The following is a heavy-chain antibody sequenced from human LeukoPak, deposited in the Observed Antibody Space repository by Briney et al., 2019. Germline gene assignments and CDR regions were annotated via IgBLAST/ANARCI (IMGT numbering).Heavy chain of an antibody. Sequence: PGGSLRLSCAGSGFTFGSYSMNWVRHAPGKGLEWVSYIGHTGSITDYADAVKGRFSISRDNAKNSLYLQMNSLRAEDTAVYYCAREYLTYGSGSPFDYWGQGTLVTVSS. V-gene: IGHV3-48*04. D-gene: IGHD3-10*01. CDR3: AREYLTYGSGSPFDY. CDR2: IGHTGSIT. CDR1: GFTFGSYS. J-gene: IGHJ4*02.